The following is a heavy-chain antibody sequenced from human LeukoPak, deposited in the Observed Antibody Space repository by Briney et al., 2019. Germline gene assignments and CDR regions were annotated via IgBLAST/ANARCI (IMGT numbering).Heavy chain of an antibody. CDR2: INHSGST. Sequence: PSETLSLTCAVYGGSFSGYYWSWIRQPPGKGLEWIGEINHSGSTNYNPSLKSRVTILVDTSKNQISLNLSSVTAADTAVYYCARGGYCSKTSCYSHYGLDVWGRGTTVTVSS. CDR3: ARGGYCSKTSCYSHYGLDV. D-gene: IGHD2-2*01. V-gene: IGHV4-34*01. CDR1: GGSFSGYY. J-gene: IGHJ6*02.